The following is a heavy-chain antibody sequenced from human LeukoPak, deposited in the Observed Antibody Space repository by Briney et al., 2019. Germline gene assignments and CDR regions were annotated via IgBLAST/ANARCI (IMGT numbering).Heavy chain of an antibody. V-gene: IGHV4-59*12. CDR1: GVSISNYY. J-gene: IGHJ3*02. CDR2: YYYSGNT. D-gene: IGHD6-19*01. CDR3: AREDGRRSGWYSSVAFDI. Sequence: SETLSLTCTVSGVSISNYYWSWIRQPPGKGLEWIGYYYYSGNTNYNPSLKSRVTISLDTSKNQFSLRLRSVTAADTAVYYCAREDGRRSGWYSSVAFDIWGQGAMVTVSS.